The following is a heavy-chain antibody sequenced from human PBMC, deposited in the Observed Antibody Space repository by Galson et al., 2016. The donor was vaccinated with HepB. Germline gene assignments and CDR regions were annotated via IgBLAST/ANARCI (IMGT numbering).Heavy chain of an antibody. Sequence: QSGADVKKPGESLKISCKASGYTFTDHYMHWVRQAPGQGFEWMGWIKPNNGDTNYAQRFQGRVTLTRDMSISTVHMELTRLRSDDTAVYYCARGYYRSRTTDIYLFDNWGQGTLVTVSS. V-gene: IGHV1-2*02. CDR2: IKPNNGDT. CDR1: GYTFTDHY. J-gene: IGHJ4*02. CDR3: ARGYYRSRTTDIYLFDN. D-gene: IGHD3-16*02.